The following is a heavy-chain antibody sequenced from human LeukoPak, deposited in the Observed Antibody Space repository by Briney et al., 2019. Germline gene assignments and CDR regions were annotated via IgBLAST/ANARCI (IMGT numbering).Heavy chain of an antibody. CDR1: GYTFTSYS. CDR2: ISAYDGRT. J-gene: IGHJ4*02. V-gene: IGHV1-18*01. CDR3: ARDPSNTVGRNIYFDY. D-gene: IGHD1-14*01. Sequence: ASVKVSCKASGYTFTSYSINWVRQAPGQGPEWLGWISAYDGRTNFAQNLQGRLTLTTDTSTTTAYMELRSLTSDDTAVYYCARDPSNTVGRNIYFDYWGQGTLVTVSS.